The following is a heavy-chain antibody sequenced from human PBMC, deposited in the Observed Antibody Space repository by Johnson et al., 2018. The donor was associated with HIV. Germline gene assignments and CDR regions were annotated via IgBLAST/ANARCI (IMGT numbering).Heavy chain of an antibody. CDR2: ISGSGGST. V-gene: IGHV3-23*04. CDR1: GFTFSSYA. CDR3: ARVTYYYDSSGLTGRAFDI. J-gene: IGHJ3*02. D-gene: IGHD3-22*01. Sequence: VQLVESGGGLVQPGGSLRLSCAASGFTFSSYAMSWVRQAPGKGLEWVSAISGSGGSTYYADSVKGRFTISRDNSKNTLYLQMNSLRAEDTAVYYCARVTYYYDSSGLTGRAFDIWGQGDNGHRLF.